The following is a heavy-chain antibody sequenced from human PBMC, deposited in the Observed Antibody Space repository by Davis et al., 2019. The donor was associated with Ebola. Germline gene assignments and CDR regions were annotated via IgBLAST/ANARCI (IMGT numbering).Heavy chain of an antibody. J-gene: IGHJ4*02. V-gene: IGHV1-18*04. CDR3: ARSAPHFDY. D-gene: IGHD3-3*01. Sequence: GESLKISCKGSGYTFTSYGISWVRQAPGQGLEWMGWISAYNGNTNYAQKLQGRVTMTTDTSTSTAYMELRSLRSDDTAVYYCARSAPHFDYWGQGTLVTVSS. CDR1: GYTFTSYG. CDR2: ISAYNGNT.